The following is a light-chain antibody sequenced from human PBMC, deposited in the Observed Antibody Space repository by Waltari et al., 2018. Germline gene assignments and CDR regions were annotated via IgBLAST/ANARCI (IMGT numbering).Light chain of an antibody. J-gene: IGKJ4*01. CDR2: GAS. Sequence: VLTQSPGTLSLSPGERATLSCRASQSVGSSYLAWYQQKPGQAPRLLIYGASSRATGIPDRFSGSGSGSDFTLIISRLEPEDFAVYYCQHFGSSSVTFGGGTKVEIK. CDR1: QSVGSSY. CDR3: QHFGSSSVT. V-gene: IGKV3-20*01.